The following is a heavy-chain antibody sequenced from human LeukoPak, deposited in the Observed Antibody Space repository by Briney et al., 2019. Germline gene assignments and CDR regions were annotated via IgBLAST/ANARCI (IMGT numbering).Heavy chain of an antibody. D-gene: IGHD1-1*01. J-gene: IGHJ5*02. V-gene: IGHV1-2*02. CDR1: GYTFTDYY. CDR3: ARDLGGTHENNWFDP. Sequence: ASVTVSCKASGYTFTDYYMHWVRQAPGQGLEWMGWINPNSGGTNYAQKFQGRVTMTRDTSISTAYMELSRLRSDDTAVYYCARDLGGTHENNWFDPWGQGTLVTVSS. CDR2: INPNSGGT.